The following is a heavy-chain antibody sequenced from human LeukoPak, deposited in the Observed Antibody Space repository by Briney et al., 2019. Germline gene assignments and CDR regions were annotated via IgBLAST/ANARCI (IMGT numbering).Heavy chain of an antibody. J-gene: IGHJ4*02. V-gene: IGHV1-69*13. D-gene: IGHD5-12*01. CDR1: EGTFSSYA. CDR2: IIPIFGTA. CDR3: ARDLRGIDTFDY. Sequence: SVKVSCKASEGTFSSYAISWVRQAPGQGLEWMGGIIPIFGTANYAQKFQGRVTITADESTSTAYMELSSLRSEDTAVYYCARDLRGIDTFDYWGQGTLVTVSS.